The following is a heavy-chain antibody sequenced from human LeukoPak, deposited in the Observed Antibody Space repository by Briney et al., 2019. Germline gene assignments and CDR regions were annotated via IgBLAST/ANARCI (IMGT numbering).Heavy chain of an antibody. J-gene: IGHJ4*02. CDR2: IYWDDDK. V-gene: IGHV2-5*02. Sequence: SGPTLVNPTQTLTLTCTFSGFSLSTSGVGVGWLRQPPGKALEWLALIYWDDDKRYSPSLKGRLTITKDTSKNQVVLTMTNMDPVDTATYYCAHAGGLGVLLRWDYWGQGTLVTVSS. D-gene: IGHD2-15*01. CDR1: GFSLSTSGVG. CDR3: AHAGGLGVLLRWDY.